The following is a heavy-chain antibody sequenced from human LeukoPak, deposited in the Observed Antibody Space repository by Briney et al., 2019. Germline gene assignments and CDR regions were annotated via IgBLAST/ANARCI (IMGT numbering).Heavy chain of an antibody. CDR3: AIPPGGGYCSSTSCHP. D-gene: IGHD2-2*01. CDR2: IYPGDSDT. J-gene: IGHJ5*02. V-gene: IGHV5-51*01. CDR1: GYSFTSYW. Sequence: GESLKISCKGSGYSFTSYWIGWVRQMPGKGLEWMGIIYPGDSDTRYSPSFQGRVTISADKSISTAYLQWSSLKASDTAMYYCAIPPGGGYCSSTSCHPWGQGTLVTVSS.